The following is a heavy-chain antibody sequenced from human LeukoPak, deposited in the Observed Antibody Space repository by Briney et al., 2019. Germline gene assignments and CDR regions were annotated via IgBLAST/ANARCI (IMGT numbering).Heavy chain of an antibody. V-gene: IGHV6-1*01. D-gene: IGHD1-26*01. Sequence: SQTLSLTCAISGDSVSSNSAAWNWIRQSPSRALEWLGGTYYRSKWYNDYAVSVKSRITINPDTSKNQFSLQLNSVTPEDTAVYYCARGNQWELRADWFDPWGQGTLVTVSS. CDR3: ARGNQWELRADWFDP. CDR2: TYYRSKWYN. CDR1: GDSVSSNSAA. J-gene: IGHJ5*02.